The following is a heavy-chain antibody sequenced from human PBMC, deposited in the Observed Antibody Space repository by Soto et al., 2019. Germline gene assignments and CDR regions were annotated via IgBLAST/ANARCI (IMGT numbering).Heavy chain of an antibody. CDR1: GFTFSSYW. J-gene: IGHJ4*02. CDR2: IKRDGSEK. D-gene: IGHD6-6*01. Sequence: PGGSLRLSCAASGFTFSSYWMSWVRQAPGKGLEWVANIKRDGSEKYYVDSVKGRFTISRDNAKNSLYLQMNSLRAEDTAVYYCARDADIPARTAQYDYWGQGTLVTVSS. CDR3: ARDADIPARTAQYDY. V-gene: IGHV3-7*01.